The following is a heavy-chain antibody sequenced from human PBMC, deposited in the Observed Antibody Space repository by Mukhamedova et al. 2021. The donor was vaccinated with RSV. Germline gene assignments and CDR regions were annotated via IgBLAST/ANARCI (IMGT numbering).Heavy chain of an antibody. D-gene: IGHD3-10*01. Sequence: GGSITNYYWTWIRQPAGKGLEWIGRIYTSGSTTYNPSLKSRVTMSKDASNNEFSLKLSSVTAADTAIYYCVGGFNFGSYYYGLNF. V-gene: IGHV4-59*10. J-gene: IGHJ6*01. CDR1: GGSITNYY. CDR3: VGGFNFGSYYYGLNF. CDR2: IYTSGST.